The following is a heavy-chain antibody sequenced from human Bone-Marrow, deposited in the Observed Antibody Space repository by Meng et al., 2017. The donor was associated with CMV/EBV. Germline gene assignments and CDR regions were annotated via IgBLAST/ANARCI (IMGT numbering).Heavy chain of an antibody. CDR1: GFTFTRYW. V-gene: IGHV3-7*01. CDR3: ARVGRGEERKSSRYRQADY. CDR2: IKEDGSER. Sequence: GESLKISCVASGFTFTRYWMTWVRQAPGKGLEWVAHIKEDGSERDYVDSAKDRFTISRDNAKKSLYLQMTSLRVEDTAVYYCARVGRGEERKSSRYRQADYWGQGTLVTVSS. J-gene: IGHJ4*02. D-gene: IGHD6-19*01.